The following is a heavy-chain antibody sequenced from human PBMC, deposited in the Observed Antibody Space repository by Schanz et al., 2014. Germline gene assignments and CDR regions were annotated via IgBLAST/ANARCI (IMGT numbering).Heavy chain of an antibody. V-gene: IGHV1-46*03. D-gene: IGHD3-22*01. J-gene: IGHJ4*02. CDR1: GYTLSAYS. CDR3: AGAFDSSGYYFDY. CDR2: VNPSDQGT. Sequence: QVQLVQSGTQVKKPGASVKVSCKASGYTLSAYSLHWVRRAPGQGLEWMGIVNPSDQGTHFARDFQGEVSVTSASSTSTMCMQLDGLRSEDTAVYYCAGAFDSSGYYFDYWGQGTLVTVSS.